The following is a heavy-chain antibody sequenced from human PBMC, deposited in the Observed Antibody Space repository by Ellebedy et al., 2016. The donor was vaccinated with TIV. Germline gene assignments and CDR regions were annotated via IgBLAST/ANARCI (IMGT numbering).Heavy chain of an antibody. J-gene: IGHJ3*02. D-gene: IGHD2-21*01. V-gene: IGHV5-51*01. CDR3: ARVVVVIATDAFDI. CDR1: GYSFTSYW. CDR2: IYPGDSDT. Sequence: GESLKISXKGSGYSFTSYWIGWVRQLPGKGLEWMGIIYPGDSDTRYSPSFQGQVTISADKSISTAYLQWSSLKASDTAMYYCARVVVVIATDAFDIWGQGTMVTVSS.